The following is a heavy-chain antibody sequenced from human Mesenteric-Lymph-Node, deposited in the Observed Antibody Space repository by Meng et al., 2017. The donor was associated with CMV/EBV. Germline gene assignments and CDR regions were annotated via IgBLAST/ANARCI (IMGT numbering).Heavy chain of an antibody. J-gene: IGHJ3*02. CDR3: ARGVPTYYDILTGYYKSKSNDAFDI. D-gene: IGHD3-9*01. CDR1: GGSFSGYY. V-gene: IGHV4-34*01. Sequence: SETLSLTCAVYGGSFSGYYWSWIRQPPGKGLEWIGEINHSGSTNYNPSLKSRVTISVDTSKNQFSLKLSSVTAADTAVYYCARGVPTYYDILTGYYKSKSNDAFDIWGRGTRVTVSS. CDR2: INHSGST.